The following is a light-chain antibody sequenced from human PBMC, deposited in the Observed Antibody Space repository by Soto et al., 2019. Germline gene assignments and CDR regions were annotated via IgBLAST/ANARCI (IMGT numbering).Light chain of an antibody. CDR2: DVS. CDR1: SSDVGGYNY. J-gene: IGLJ1*01. V-gene: IGLV2-14*01. Sequence: QSALTQPASVSGSPGQSITLSCTGTSSDVGGYNYVSWYQQHPGKAPKLMIYDVSNRPLVGSNRFSRSKSGNTASLTISRLQAEDEADYYCSSYTSSSTYVFGTGTKVTVL. CDR3: SSYTSSSTYV.